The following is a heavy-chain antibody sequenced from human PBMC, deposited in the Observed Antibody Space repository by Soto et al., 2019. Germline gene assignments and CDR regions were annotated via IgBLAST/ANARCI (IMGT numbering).Heavy chain of an antibody. CDR2: INPNSGGT. D-gene: IGHD3-10*01. J-gene: IGHJ4*02. V-gene: IGHV1-2*04. CDR1: GYTFTGYY. Sequence: GASVKVSCKASGYTFTGYYIHWVRKAPGQGLDWMGWINPNSGGTNYAQKFQGWVTMTRATSISTAYMELSRLRSDDTAVYYFARDKGLLWFGEPVYYFDYCGQGTLVTVSS. CDR3: ARDKGLLWFGEPVYYFDY.